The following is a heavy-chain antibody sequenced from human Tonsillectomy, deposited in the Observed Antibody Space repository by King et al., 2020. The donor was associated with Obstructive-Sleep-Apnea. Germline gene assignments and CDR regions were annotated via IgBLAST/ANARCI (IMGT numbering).Heavy chain of an antibody. CDR3: ARDIDPIVGSTGYYFYGMDV. Sequence: VQLVESGAEVKKPGASVKVSCKASGYTFTSYYLHWVRQAPGQGLEWMGIINPSGGSTSYAQEFQGRVTMTRDTSTSTVYMELSSLRSEDTAVYYCARDIDPIVGSTGYYFYGMDVWGQGTTVTVSS. J-gene: IGHJ6*02. CDR1: GYTFTSYY. V-gene: IGHV1-46*01. CDR2: INPSGGST. D-gene: IGHD1-26*01.